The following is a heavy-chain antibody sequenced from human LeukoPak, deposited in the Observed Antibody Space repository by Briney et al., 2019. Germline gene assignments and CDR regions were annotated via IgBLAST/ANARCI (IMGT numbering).Heavy chain of an antibody. CDR2: IIPIFGTA. Sequence: GASVKVSCKASGGTFSSYAISWVRQAPGQGLEWMGGIIPIFGTANYAQKFQGRVTITADECTSTAYMELSSLRSEDTAVYYCARAGRGYCSSTSCYDAFDIWGQGTMVTVSS. V-gene: IGHV1-69*13. J-gene: IGHJ3*02. D-gene: IGHD2-2*01. CDR1: GGTFSSYA. CDR3: ARAGRGYCSSTSCYDAFDI.